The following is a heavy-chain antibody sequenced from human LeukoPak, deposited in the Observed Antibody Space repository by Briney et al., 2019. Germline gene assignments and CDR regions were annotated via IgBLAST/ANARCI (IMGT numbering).Heavy chain of an antibody. CDR2: FDPEDGET. V-gene: IGHV1-24*01. CDR1: GYTLTELS. Sequence: ASVKVSCKVSGYTLTELSMHWVREAPGKALEWMGGFDPEDGETIYAQKFQGRVTMTEDTSTDTAYMELSSLRSEDTAVYYCATRSITMVRGAMDYYYGMDVWGQGTTVTVSS. D-gene: IGHD3-10*01. J-gene: IGHJ6*02. CDR3: ATRSITMVRGAMDYYYGMDV.